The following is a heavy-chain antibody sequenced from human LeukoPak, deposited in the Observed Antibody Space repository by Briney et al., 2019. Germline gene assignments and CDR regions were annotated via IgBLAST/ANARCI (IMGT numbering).Heavy chain of an antibody. CDR3: ARQEGGYPFDS. J-gene: IGHJ4*02. Sequence: PSETLSLTCTVSGGSISSGSYYWSWIRQPAGKGLEWIGRIYTSGSTNYNPSLKSRVTISVDTSKNQFSLNLTSVTAADTAVYFCARQEGGYPFDSWGQGILVTVSS. CDR2: IYTSGST. V-gene: IGHV4-61*02. D-gene: IGHD3-16*02. CDR1: GGSISSGSYY.